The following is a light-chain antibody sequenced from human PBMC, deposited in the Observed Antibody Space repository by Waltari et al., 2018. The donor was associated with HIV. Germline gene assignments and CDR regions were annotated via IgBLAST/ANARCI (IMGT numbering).Light chain of an antibody. CDR1: SSDVGGYNN. Sequence: QSALTQPRSVSGSPGQSVTIPCTGTSSDVGGYNNVSWYQQHPGKAPKLMIYDVSKRPSGVPDRFSGSKSGNTASLTISGLQAEDEADYYCCSYAGSYTYVFGTGTKVTVL. J-gene: IGLJ1*01. CDR3: CSYAGSYTYV. V-gene: IGLV2-11*01. CDR2: DVS.